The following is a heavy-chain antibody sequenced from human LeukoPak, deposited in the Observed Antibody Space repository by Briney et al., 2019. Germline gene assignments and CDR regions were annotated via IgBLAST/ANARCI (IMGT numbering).Heavy chain of an antibody. Sequence: ASVKVSCKASGYTFTSYYMHWVRQAPGQGLEWMGIINPSGGSTSYAQKFQGRVTMTTDTSTSTAYMELRSLRSDDTAVYYCARAPFWPRDGYNSPFDYWGQGTLVTVSS. CDR2: INPSGGST. J-gene: IGHJ4*02. CDR1: GYTFTSYY. CDR3: ARAPFWPRDGYNSPFDY. D-gene: IGHD5-24*01. V-gene: IGHV1-46*01.